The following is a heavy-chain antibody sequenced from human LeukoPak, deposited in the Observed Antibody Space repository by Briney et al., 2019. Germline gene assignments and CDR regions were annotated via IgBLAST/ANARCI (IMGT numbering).Heavy chain of an antibody. V-gene: IGHV3-33*01. CDR3: ARGVDYYENSGTIDY. Sequence: GGSLRLSCTASGFTFSDYGMHWVRQPPGKGLEWVAIIWYDGSNKTYEDSVKGRFTISRDNSKNTLYLQMNSLRAEDTAVYYCARGVDYYENSGTIDYWGQGTLDTVSS. J-gene: IGHJ4*02. CDR1: GFTFSDYG. CDR2: IWYDGSNK. D-gene: IGHD3-22*01.